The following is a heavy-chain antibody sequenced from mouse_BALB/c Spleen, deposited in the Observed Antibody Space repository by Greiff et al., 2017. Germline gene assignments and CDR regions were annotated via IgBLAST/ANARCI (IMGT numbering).Heavy chain of an antibody. CDR3: ASIYYGNYNAMDY. V-gene: IGHV2-9*02. CDR1: GFSLTSYG. D-gene: IGHD2-1*01. J-gene: IGHJ4*01. CDR2: IWAGGST. Sequence: VHLVESGPGLVAPSQSLSITCTVSGFSLTSYGVHWVRQPPGKGLEWLGVIWAGGSTNYNSALMSRLSVSKDNSKSQVFLKMNSLQTDDTAMYYCASIYYGNYNAMDYWGQGTSVTVSS.